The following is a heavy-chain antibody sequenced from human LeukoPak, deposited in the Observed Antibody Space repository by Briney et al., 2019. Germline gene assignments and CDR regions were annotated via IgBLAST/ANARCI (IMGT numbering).Heavy chain of an antibody. J-gene: IGHJ5*02. CDR1: GFTFSSYA. CDR3: AKGDYCSSTSCYVNWFDP. D-gene: IGHD2-2*01. Sequence: GGSLRLSCATSGFTFSSYAMSWVRQAPGKGLEWVSTVSGGGGSTWYADSVKGRFTISRDNSKNTLYLQMNSLRAEDTAVYYCAKGDYCSSTSCYVNWFDPWGQGTLVTVSP. V-gene: IGHV3-23*01. CDR2: VSGGGGST.